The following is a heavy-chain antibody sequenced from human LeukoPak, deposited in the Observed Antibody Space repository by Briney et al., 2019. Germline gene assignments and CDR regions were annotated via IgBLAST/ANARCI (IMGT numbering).Heavy chain of an antibody. CDR3: ARGGYSGYEPRPFDY. Sequence: SETLSLTCAVYGGSFSSYFGMWIRQPPGGGLEWIGYIYTSGSTNYNPSLKSRVTISVNTSKNQFSLKLSSVTAADTAVYYCARGGYSGYEPRPFDYWGQGTLVTVSS. V-gene: IGHV4-4*09. CDR2: IYTSGST. D-gene: IGHD5-12*01. CDR1: GGSFSSYF. J-gene: IGHJ4*02.